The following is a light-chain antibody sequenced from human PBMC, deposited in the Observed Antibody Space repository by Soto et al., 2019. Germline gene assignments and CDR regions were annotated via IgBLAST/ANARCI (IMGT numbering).Light chain of an antibody. Sequence: QSVLTQPPSASVTPGQRVTISCSGSSSNIGCNTVNWYQQLPGTAPKLLIYSNNQRPSGVPDRFSGSKSGTSASLAISGLQSEDEADDYCAAWDDSLNGVVFGGGTKLTVL. V-gene: IGLV1-44*01. CDR1: SSNIGCNT. CDR2: SNN. J-gene: IGLJ2*01. CDR3: AAWDDSLNGVV.